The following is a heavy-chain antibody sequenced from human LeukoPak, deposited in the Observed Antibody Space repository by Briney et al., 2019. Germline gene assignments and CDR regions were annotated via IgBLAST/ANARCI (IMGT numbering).Heavy chain of an antibody. Sequence: SETLSLTCTVSGCSISGSDYYWGWLRQPPGKGLEFIGPIFYGGSTYYRPSLKSPVTVSRDTSKTHCSRKLSSVTAADTAVYYCARHAGYNYGAFDFWGQGTLVTVSS. CDR1: GCSISGSDYY. V-gene: IGHV4-39*01. CDR3: ARHAGYNYGAFDF. D-gene: IGHD5-18*01. J-gene: IGHJ4*02. CDR2: IFYGGST.